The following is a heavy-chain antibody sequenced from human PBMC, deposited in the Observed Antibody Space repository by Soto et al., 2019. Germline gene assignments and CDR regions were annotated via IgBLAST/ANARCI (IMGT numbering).Heavy chain of an antibody. CDR1: GDSVSSSSVT. V-gene: IGHV6-1*01. CDR2: TYYRSKWYN. J-gene: IGHJ5*02. D-gene: IGHD6-19*01. Sequence: SQTLSLTCAISGDSVSSSSVTWNWIRQSPSRGLEWLGRTYYRSKWYNDYAVSVKGRITINPDTSKNQFSLQLNSVTPEDTAMYYCARVLPVAGRFDPWGQGTLVTVSS. CDR3: ARVLPVAGRFDP.